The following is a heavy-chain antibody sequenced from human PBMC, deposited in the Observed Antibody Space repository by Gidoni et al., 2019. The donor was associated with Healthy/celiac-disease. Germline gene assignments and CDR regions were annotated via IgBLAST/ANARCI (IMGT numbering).Heavy chain of an antibody. V-gene: IGHV4-34*01. CDR1: GGSFSGYC. J-gene: IGHJ5*02. CDR3: ARDRLRDNWFDP. Sequence: QVQLQQWGAGLLKPSETLSLTCAVDGGSFSGYCWSWIRQPPGKGLEWIGEINHSGSTNYNPSLKSRVTISVDTSKNQFSLKLSSVTAADTAVYYCARDRLRDNWFDPWGQGTLVTVSS. CDR2: INHSGST. D-gene: IGHD2-21*01.